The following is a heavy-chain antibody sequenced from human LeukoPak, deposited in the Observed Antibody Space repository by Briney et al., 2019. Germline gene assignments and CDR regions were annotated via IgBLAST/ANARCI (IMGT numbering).Heavy chain of an antibody. CDR3: ARENGDYDNWFDP. J-gene: IGHJ5*02. V-gene: IGHV1-2*06. CDR1: GYTFTGYY. D-gene: IGHD4-17*01. Sequence: ASVKVSCKASGYTFTGYYMHWVRQAPGQGLEWMGRINPNSGGTNYAQKFQGRVTMTRDTSISTAYMELTRLRSDDTAVYYCARENGDYDNWFDPWGQGTLVTVSS. CDR2: INPNSGGT.